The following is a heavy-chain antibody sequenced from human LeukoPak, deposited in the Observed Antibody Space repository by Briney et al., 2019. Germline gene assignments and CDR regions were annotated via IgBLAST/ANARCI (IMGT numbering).Heavy chain of an antibody. D-gene: IGHD6-13*01. V-gene: IGHV1-18*01. J-gene: IGHJ4*02. CDR2: ISAYNGNT. CDR1: GYTFTNYG. CDR3: ARDQGITPAGTGY. Sequence: ASVKVSCXASGYTFTNYGFSWVRQAPGQGLEWMGWISAYNGNTNYAQKLQGRVTLTTDTSTNTAYMELRSLRSDDTAVYYCARDQGITPAGTGYWGQGTLVTVSS.